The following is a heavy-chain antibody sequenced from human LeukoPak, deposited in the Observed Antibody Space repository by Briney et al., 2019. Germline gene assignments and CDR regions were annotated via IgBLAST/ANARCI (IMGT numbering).Heavy chain of an antibody. J-gene: IGHJ4*02. CDR2: IISSSSYM. CDR3: ARGLWAAAGMVY. D-gene: IGHD6-13*01. Sequence: PGGSLRLSCAASGFTFSSYSMNWVRQAPGEGLEWVSSIISSSSYMYYEDSVKGRFTISRDNAKNSLYLQMHSLRAEDTAVYYCARGLWAAAGMVYWGQGTLVTVSS. V-gene: IGHV3-21*01. CDR1: GFTFSSYS.